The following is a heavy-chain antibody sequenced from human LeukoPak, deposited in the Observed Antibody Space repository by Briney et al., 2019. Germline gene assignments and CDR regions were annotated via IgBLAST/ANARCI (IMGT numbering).Heavy chain of an antibody. J-gene: IGHJ4*02. D-gene: IGHD5-18*01. CDR1: GFTFSRAS. CDR3: ARGYKAMVRLKRFHFDS. Sequence: GGSLRLSCAPSGFTFSRASMNCVRAAPGRGLEWVSSISSSSSYKYYSDSGKGRFTICRDNAQNSLYLQMNSLRAEETEVYYCARGYKAMVRLKRFHFDSGGQGTLVTVS. V-gene: IGHV3-21*01. CDR2: ISSSSSYK.